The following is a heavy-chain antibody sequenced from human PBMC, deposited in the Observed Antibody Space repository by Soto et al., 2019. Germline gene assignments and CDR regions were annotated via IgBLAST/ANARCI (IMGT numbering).Heavy chain of an antibody. Sequence: GGSLRLSCAASGFTFNNYAMSWVRQAPGKGLEWVSTISGSGDTTHYADSVKGRFTISRDNSENTLYLQMNSLRVEDTAVYYCAKSPTISITWDIYFDYWGQGTPVTVSS. D-gene: IGHD3-3*02. J-gene: IGHJ4*02. CDR3: AKSPTISITWDIYFDY. CDR2: ISGSGDTT. CDR1: GFTFNNYA. V-gene: IGHV3-23*01.